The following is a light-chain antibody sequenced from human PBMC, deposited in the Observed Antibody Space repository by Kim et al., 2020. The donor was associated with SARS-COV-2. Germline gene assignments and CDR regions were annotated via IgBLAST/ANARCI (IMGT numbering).Light chain of an antibody. CDR1: SSNTGAGYD. CDR3: QSYDSNQRGWV. V-gene: IGLV1-40*01. CDR2: AYN. J-gene: IGLJ3*02. Sequence: QSVLTQPPTVSGAPGERVTISCTGSSSNTGAGYDVHWYQQVPGTAPRLLIFAYNYRPSGVPDRFSGFKSGTSVSLAITGLQAEDGGDYYCQSYDSNQRGWVFGGGTQLTVL.